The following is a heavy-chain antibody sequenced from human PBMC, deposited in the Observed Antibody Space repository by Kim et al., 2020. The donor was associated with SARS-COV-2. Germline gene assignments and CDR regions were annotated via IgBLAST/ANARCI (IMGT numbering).Heavy chain of an antibody. J-gene: IGHJ6*02. CDR2: IIPILGIA. CDR3: AILYGSENYYYGMDV. CDR1: GGTFSSYT. D-gene: IGHD3-10*01. V-gene: IGHV1-69*02. Sequence: SVKVSCKASGGTFSSYTISWVRQAPGQGLEWMGRIIPILGIANYAQKFQGRVTITADKSTSTAYMELSSLRSEDTAVYYCAILYGSENYYYGMDVWGQGTTVTVSS.